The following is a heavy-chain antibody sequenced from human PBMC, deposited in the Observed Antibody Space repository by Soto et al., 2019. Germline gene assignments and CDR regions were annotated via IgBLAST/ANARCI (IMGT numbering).Heavy chain of an antibody. CDR1: GFTFSNAW. CDR3: TTARNGDYSVDY. Sequence: PGGSLRLSCAAPGFTFSNAWMNWVRQAPGKGLEWVGRIKSKTDGGTTDYAAPVKGRFTISRDDSKNTLYLQMNSLKTEDTAVYYCTTARNGDYSVDYWGQGTLVTVSS. V-gene: IGHV3-15*07. D-gene: IGHD4-17*01. CDR2: IKSKTDGGTT. J-gene: IGHJ4*02.